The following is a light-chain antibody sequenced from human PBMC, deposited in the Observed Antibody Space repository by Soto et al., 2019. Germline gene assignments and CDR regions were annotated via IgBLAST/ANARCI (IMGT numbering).Light chain of an antibody. CDR3: QAYDYSLTAFV. CDR2: GNR. V-gene: IGLV1-40*01. CDR1: NSNLGAGYD. J-gene: IGLJ3*02. Sequence: QTVVTQPPSVSGVPGQRVTISCTGNNSNLGAGYDVHWYQQLPGAAPKLVVFGNRNRPSGVPERFSGSKSGTSASLAITGLQAEDEADYYCQAYDYSLTAFVFGGGTQLTVL.